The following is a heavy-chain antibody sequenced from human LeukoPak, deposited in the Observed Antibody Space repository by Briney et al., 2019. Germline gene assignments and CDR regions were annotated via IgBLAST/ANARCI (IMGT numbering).Heavy chain of an antibody. J-gene: IGHJ6*03. CDR3: AKNRGAGVYYMDV. V-gene: IGHV3-30*02. D-gene: IGHD1-26*01. CDR2: IRYDGSNK. CDR1: GFTFSSYG. Sequence: GGSLRLSCAASGFTFSSYGMRWVRQAPGKGLEWVAFIRYDGSNKYYADSVKGRFTISRDNSKNTLYLQMNSLRAEDTAVYYCAKNRGAGVYYMDVWGKGTTVTISS.